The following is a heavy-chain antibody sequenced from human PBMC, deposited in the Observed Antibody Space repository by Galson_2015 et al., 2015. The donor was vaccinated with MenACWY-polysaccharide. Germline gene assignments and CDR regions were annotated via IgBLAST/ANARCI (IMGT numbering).Heavy chain of an antibody. J-gene: IGHJ3*02. CDR3: ARDRGSYDAYDI. V-gene: IGHV3-48*03. D-gene: IGHD5-18*01. CDR1: GFTFSTYE. Sequence: SLRLSCAASGFTFSTYEMNWVRQSPEKGLQWIAYISGGGSMIHYADSVKGRFTISRDNAKDSLYLEMNSLTAEDTGLYYCARDRGSYDAYDIWGQGTAVTVSS. CDR2: ISGGGSMI.